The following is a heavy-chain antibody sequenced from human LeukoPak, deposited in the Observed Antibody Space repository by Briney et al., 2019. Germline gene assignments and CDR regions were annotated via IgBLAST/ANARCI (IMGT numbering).Heavy chain of an antibody. CDR3: ARGDRIAARPVAFDI. CDR2: IYKNGNT. Sequence: ASETLSLTCTVSGGSISSHSWSSIRQSPGKGLEWIGDIYKNGNTNYDPSLKSRVTISIDTSKNQFSLRLSSVTAADTAIYYCARGDRIAARPVAFDIWGQGTMVTVSS. V-gene: IGHV4-59*11. CDR1: GGSISSHS. J-gene: IGHJ3*02. D-gene: IGHD6-6*01.